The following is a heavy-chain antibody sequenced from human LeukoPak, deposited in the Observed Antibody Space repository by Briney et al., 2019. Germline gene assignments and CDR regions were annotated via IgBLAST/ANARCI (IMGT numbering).Heavy chain of an antibody. CDR2: IFPGDSDT. D-gene: IGHD1-26*01. V-gene: IGHV5-51*01. J-gene: IGHJ4*02. Sequence: GESLKISCKGSGYSFTSYWIGWVRQMPGKGLEWMGIIFPGDSDTRYSPSFQGQVTISADKSISTAYLQWSSLKASDTAIYYCARHYSGTSYPFDYWGQGTLVTVSS. CDR1: GYSFTSYW. CDR3: ARHYSGTSYPFDY.